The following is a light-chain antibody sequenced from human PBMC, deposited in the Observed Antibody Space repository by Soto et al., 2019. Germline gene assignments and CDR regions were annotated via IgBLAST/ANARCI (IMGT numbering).Light chain of an antibody. V-gene: IGLV1-40*01. Sequence: QPSRTQPPSVSGAPGQRVTISCTGSNSNIGAGYDVHWYHQLPGTAPKLLIYGNSNRPSGVPDRFSGSKSGTSASLTITGLQAEDEADYYCKSYGDSLSGYVFGTGTKVTVL. CDR2: GNS. J-gene: IGLJ1*01. CDR3: KSYGDSLSGYV. CDR1: NSNIGAGYD.